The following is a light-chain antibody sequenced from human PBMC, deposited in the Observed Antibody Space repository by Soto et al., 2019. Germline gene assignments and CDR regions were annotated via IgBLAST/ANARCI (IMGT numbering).Light chain of an antibody. CDR2: QDR. Sequence: SYELTQPPSVSVSPGQTASITCSGDKLGNKYVYWYQQKPGQSPVVVIYQDRKRPSGIPERFSGSNSGNTATLTISGTQGMDEADYYCQAWDSRTAVFGGGTQLTVL. CDR3: QAWDSRTAV. CDR1: KLGNKY. J-gene: IGLJ2*01. V-gene: IGLV3-1*01.